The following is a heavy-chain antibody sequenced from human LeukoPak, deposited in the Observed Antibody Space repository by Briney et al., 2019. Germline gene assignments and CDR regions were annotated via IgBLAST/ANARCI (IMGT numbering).Heavy chain of an antibody. CDR2: IKTKTDGGTT. V-gene: IGHV3-15*01. J-gene: IGHJ4*02. CDR1: GITFSKAW. Sequence: GGSLRLSCAASGITFSKAWMNWVRQAPGKGLEWVGRIKTKTDGGTTDYAAPVKGRFTISRDDSENTLYLQMDSLKTEDTAVYFCTTYTTGSFTYWGQGTLVAVST. D-gene: IGHD2-2*02. CDR3: TTYTTGSFTY.